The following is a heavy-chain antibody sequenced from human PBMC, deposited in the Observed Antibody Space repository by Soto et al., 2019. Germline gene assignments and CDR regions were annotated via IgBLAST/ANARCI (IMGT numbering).Heavy chain of an antibody. Sequence: EVQLVESGGGLVQPGGSLKLSCAASGFTFSGSAMHWVRQASGKGLEWVGRIRGKANNYATAYGASVKGRFTISRDDSKNTAYLQMNSLKTEDTAVYYCSRQASDFWSGKPQYYMDVWGKGTTVTVSS. CDR1: GFTFSGSA. D-gene: IGHD3-3*01. CDR2: IRGKANNYAT. V-gene: IGHV3-73*01. J-gene: IGHJ6*03. CDR3: SRQASDFWSGKPQYYMDV.